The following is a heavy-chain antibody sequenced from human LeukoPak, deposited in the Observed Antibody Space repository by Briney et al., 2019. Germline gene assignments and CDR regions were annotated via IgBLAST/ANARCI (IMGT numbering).Heavy chain of an antibody. Sequence: ASVKVSCKASGGTFTSYAISWVRQAPRQGLEWMGRIIPIFGTGNYAQKFQGRVTITTDESTSTAYMELSSLRSEDTAVYYCARDTQPPGTIFGVAPSFDYWGQGTLVTVSS. J-gene: IGHJ4*02. D-gene: IGHD3-3*01. CDR3: ARDTQPPGTIFGVAPSFDY. V-gene: IGHV1-69*05. CDR1: GGTFTSYA. CDR2: IIPIFGTG.